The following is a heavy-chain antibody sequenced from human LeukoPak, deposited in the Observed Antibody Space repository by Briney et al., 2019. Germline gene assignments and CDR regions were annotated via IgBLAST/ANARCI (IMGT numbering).Heavy chain of an antibody. J-gene: IGHJ6*03. CDR1: GYTFASYG. D-gene: IGHD1-26*01. CDR3: ASSSGSYYGGYYYMDV. V-gene: IGHV1-18*01. CDR2: ISAYNGNT. Sequence: ASVKVSCKASGYTFASYGISWVRQAPGQGLEWMGWISAYNGNTNYAQKLQGRVTMTTDTSTSTAYMELRSLRSDDTAVYYCASSSGSYYGGYYYMDVWGKGTTVTVSS.